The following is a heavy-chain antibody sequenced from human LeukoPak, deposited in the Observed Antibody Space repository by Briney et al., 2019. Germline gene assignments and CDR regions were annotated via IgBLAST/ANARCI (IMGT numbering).Heavy chain of an antibody. CDR3: AKSVGATIGIDY. CDR2: ISWDGGST. Sequence: PGGSLRLSCAASGFTFDDYVMHWVRQAPGKGLEWVSLISWDGGSTSYTDSVKGRFTISRDNSKNSLYLQMNSLRAEDTALYYCAKSVGATIGIDYWGQGTLVTVSS. D-gene: IGHD1-26*01. J-gene: IGHJ4*02. V-gene: IGHV3-43D*03. CDR1: GFTFDDYV.